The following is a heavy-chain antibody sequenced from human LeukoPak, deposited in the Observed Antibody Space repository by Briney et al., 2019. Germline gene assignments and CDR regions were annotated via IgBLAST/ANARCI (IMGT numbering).Heavy chain of an antibody. J-gene: IGHJ3*02. CDR2: IYSGGTI. V-gene: IGHV3-53*01. Sequence: GGSLRLSCAASTFTVSSDYMSWVRQAPGKGLEWVSVIYSGGTIYYADSVKGRFTISRDNSKNTLYLQMNSLRVEDTAVYYCARDRVVAFGAFDIWGQGTMVTVSS. CDR1: TFTVSSDY. D-gene: IGHD3-22*01. CDR3: ARDRVVAFGAFDI.